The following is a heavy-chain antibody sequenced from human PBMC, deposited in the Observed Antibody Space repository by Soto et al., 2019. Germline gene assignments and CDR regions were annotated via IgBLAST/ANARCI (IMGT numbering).Heavy chain of an antibody. CDR2: ISYDGSNK. V-gene: IGHV3-30-3*01. CDR1: GFTFSSYA. J-gene: IGHJ6*02. D-gene: IGHD6-19*01. CDR3: ARLGIAVAGVYYYYGMDV. Sequence: ESGGGVVQPGRSLRLSCAASGFTFSSYAMHWVRQAPDKGLEWVAVISYDGSNKYYADSVKGRFTISRDNSKNTLYLQMNSLRAEDTAVYYCARLGIAVAGVYYYYGMDVWGQGTTVTVSS.